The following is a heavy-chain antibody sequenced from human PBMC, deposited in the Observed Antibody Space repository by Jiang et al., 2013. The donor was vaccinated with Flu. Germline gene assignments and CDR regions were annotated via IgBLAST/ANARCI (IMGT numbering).Heavy chain of an antibody. V-gene: IGHV4-4*06. Sequence: KSRLTMSVDTSKNQFSLKLSSVTAADTAVYYCARGTVTTRANDYWGQGTLVTVSS. J-gene: IGHJ4*02. D-gene: IGHD4-17*01. CDR3: ARGTVTTRANDY.